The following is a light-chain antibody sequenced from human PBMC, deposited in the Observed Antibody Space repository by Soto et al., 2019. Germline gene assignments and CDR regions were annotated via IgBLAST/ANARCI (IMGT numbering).Light chain of an antibody. V-gene: IGKV3-15*01. CDR1: QSVSSS. Sequence: EIVMTQSPATLSVSPGERATLSCRASQSVSSSLAWYQQTPGQAPRLLIYGAFTRATGIPARFSGSGSGTEFTLTISSLQSEDFAVYYCQQYNNWPPGTFGQGTKVEIK. J-gene: IGKJ1*01. CDR2: GAF. CDR3: QQYNNWPPGT.